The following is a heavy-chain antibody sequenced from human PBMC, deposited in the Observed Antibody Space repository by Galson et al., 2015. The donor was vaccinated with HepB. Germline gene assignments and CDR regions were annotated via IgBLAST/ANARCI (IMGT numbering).Heavy chain of an antibody. CDR3: ARVRGRGPDDY. CDR1: GFTFSSYS. V-gene: IGHV3-48*01. Sequence: SLRLSCAASGFTFSSYSMNWVRQAPGKGLEWVSYISSSSSTIYYADSVKGRFTISRDNAKNSLYLQMNSLRAEDTAVYYCARVRGRGPDDYWGQGTLVTVSS. CDR2: ISSSSSTI. J-gene: IGHJ4*02. D-gene: IGHD3-16*01.